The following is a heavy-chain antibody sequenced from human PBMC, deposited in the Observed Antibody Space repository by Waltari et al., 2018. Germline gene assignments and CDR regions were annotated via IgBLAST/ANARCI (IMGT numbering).Heavy chain of an antibody. CDR3: ARGADSSGYYRIDY. D-gene: IGHD3-22*01. J-gene: IGHJ4*02. CDR1: GGTFSSSA. V-gene: IGHV1-69*04. CDR2: IIPILGIA. Sequence: QVQLVQSGAEVKKPGSSVKVSCKASGGTFSSSAISWVRLAPGQGLEWMGGIIPILGIANYAQKFQGRVTITADESTSTAYMELSSLRSEDTAVYYCARGADSSGYYRIDYWGQGTLVTVSS.